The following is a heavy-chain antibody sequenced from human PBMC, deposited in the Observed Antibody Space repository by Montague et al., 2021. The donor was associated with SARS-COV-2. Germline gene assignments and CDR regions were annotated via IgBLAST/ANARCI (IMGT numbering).Heavy chain of an antibody. V-gene: IGHV4-39*01. J-gene: IGHJ4*01. CDR3: AIRSGYGGVAFDY. CDR2: FYYGGCTP. Sequence: SETLSLTCTVSAVSFSSSYYYWAWIRQPPGKGLEWIGTFYYGGCTPYYNPSLKSRVTMSVDDQFSLRLTSVTAADTGVYYCAIRSGYGGVAFDYWGHGTLVTVSS. CDR1: AVSFSSSYYY. D-gene: IGHD4-23*01.